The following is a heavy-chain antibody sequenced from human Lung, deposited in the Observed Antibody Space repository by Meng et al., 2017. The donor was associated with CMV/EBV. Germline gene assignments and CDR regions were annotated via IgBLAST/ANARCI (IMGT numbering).Heavy chain of an antibody. CDR2: ISYDGGKK. D-gene: IGHD6-13*01. V-gene: IGHV3-30-3*01. Sequence: GGSLRLSCVASGSTFRSYAMHWVRQAPGKGLEWVAFISYDGGKKYYADSVKGRFTISRDNSNNTLYLQMSSLRADDTAVYYCVRSFAPYTRSWYGVWGQGTLVTVSS. J-gene: IGHJ4*02. CDR1: GSTFRSYA. CDR3: VRSFAPYTRSWYGV.